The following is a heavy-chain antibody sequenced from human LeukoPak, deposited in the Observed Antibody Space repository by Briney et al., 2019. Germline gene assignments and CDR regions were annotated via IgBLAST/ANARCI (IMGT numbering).Heavy chain of an antibody. J-gene: IGHJ4*02. V-gene: IGHV2-5*01. Sequence: SGPTLVNPTQTLTLTCTFSGFSLTTRGEDVGRIRQRPGKALECLALIYWSDDKRYSPSLRSRLTITKDTSKNQVVLTMTNVDPVDTATYYCAHSTFVGGTGGGFDYWGQGTLVTVSS. CDR1: GFSLTTRGED. CDR2: IYWSDDK. CDR3: AHSTFVGGTGGGFDY. D-gene: IGHD1-26*01.